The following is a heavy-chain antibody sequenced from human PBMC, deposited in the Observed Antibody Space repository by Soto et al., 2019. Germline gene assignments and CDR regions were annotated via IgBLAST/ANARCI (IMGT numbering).Heavy chain of an antibody. J-gene: IGHJ5*02. V-gene: IGHV4-34*01. Sequence: PSETLSLTCAVYGGSFSGYYWSWIRQPPGKGLEWIGEINHSGSTNYNPSLKSRVTISVDTSKNQFSLKLSSVTAADTAVYYCARGGGYCSGGSCSEIWFDPWGQGTLVTVS. CDR3: ARGGGYCSGGSCSEIWFDP. CDR1: GGSFSGYY. D-gene: IGHD2-15*01. CDR2: INHSGST.